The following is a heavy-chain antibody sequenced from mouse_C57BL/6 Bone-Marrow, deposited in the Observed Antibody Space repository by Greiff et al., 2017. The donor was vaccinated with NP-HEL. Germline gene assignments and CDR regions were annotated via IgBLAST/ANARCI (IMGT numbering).Heavy chain of an antibody. D-gene: IGHD2-5*01. Sequence: QVQLQQPGAELVKPGASVKLSCKASGYTFTSYWMQWVKQRPGQGLEWIGEIDPSDSYTNYNQKFKGKATLTVDTSSSTAYMQLSSLTSEDSAVYYCAIYSNPTSYWGQGTSVTVSS. CDR1: GYTFTSYW. CDR2: IDPSDSYT. V-gene: IGHV1-50*01. J-gene: IGHJ4*01. CDR3: AIYSNPTSY.